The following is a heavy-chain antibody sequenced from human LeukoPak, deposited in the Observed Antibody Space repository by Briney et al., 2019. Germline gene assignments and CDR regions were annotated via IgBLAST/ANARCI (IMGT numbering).Heavy chain of an antibody. CDR2: ISSNGGST. CDR1: GFTFGSYS. D-gene: IGHD6-13*01. Sequence: GGSLRLSCAASGFTFGSYSMHWVRQAPGKGLEYVSAISSNGGSTYYANSVKGRFTISRDNSKNTLYLQMGSLRAEDMAVYYCARARKQQLADYFDYWGQGTLVTVSS. CDR3: ARARKQQLADYFDY. J-gene: IGHJ4*02. V-gene: IGHV3-64*01.